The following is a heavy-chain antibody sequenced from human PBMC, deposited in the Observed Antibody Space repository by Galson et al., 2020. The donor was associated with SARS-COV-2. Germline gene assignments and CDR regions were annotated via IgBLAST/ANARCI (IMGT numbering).Heavy chain of an antibody. D-gene: IGHD3-22*01. J-gene: IGHJ4*02. V-gene: IGHV3-49*03. CDR2: IRSKTYGGTT. CDR1: GFTFGDYA. CDR3: SRGRRARSYETSGYYSDH. Sequence: SCPGSGFTFGDYAMSWFRQAPGKGLEWVGLIRSKTYGGTTEYAASVKARFTISRVDSTSIAYLQMNSLTIEDTAVYYCSRGRRARSYETSGYYSDHWGQGTLVTVSS.